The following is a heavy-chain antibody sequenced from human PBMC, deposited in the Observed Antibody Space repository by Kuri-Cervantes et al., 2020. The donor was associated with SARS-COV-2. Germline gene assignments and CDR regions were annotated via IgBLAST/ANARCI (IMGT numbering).Heavy chain of an antibody. Sequence: SETLSLTCTVSGGSISSGGYYWGWIRQPPGKGLEFIGTIYYEGRTYYNTSLKSRVTISVDTSKNQFSLKLSSVTAADTAVYYCARHDYWGQGTPVTVSS. CDR3: ARHDY. CDR1: GGSISSGGYY. CDR2: IYYEGRT. V-gene: IGHV4-39*01. J-gene: IGHJ4*02.